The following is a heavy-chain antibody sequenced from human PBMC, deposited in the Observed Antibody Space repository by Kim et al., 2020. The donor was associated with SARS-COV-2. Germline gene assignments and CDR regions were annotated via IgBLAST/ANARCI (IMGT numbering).Heavy chain of an antibody. CDR1: GFTFSAYG. Sequence: GGSLRLSCAASGFTFSAYGMHWVRQTPGKGLERVAVIANDGSSKYHADSVKGRFTISRDNSKNTLYLQMNSLRTEDTAVYYCAKESRLATINFGLDVWG. D-gene: IGHD5-12*01. CDR3: AKESRLATINFGLDV. CDR2: IANDGSSK. V-gene: IGHV3-30*18. J-gene: IGHJ6*02.